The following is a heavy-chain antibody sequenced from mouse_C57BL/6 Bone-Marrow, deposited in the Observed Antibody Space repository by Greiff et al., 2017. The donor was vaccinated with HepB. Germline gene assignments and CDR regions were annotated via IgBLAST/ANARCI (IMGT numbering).Heavy chain of an antibody. CDR1: GFTLSSYG. V-gene: IGHV5-6*01. CDR3: ARGYYGSSNYFDY. Sequence: EVKVVESGGDLVKPGGSLKLSCAASGFTLSSYGMSWVRQTPDKRLEWVATISSGGSYTYYPDSVKGRFTISRNNAKNTLYLQMSRLKSEDTAMYYCARGYYGSSNYFDYWGQGTTLTVSS. J-gene: IGHJ2*01. CDR2: ISSGGSYT. D-gene: IGHD1-1*01.